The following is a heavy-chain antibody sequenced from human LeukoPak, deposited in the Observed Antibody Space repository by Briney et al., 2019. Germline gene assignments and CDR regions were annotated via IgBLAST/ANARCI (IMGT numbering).Heavy chain of an antibody. CDR1: GNSW. CDR3: VSFYETY. V-gene: IGHV3-74*01. CDR2: MNSDGSWT. D-gene: IGHD2-2*01. Sequence: PGGSLRLSCAASGNSWMHWVRQAPGKGLVWVSHMNSDGSWTSYADSVKGRFTISKDNAKNTVYLQMNNLRAEDTAVYYCVSFYETYWGRGTLVTVSS. J-gene: IGHJ4*02.